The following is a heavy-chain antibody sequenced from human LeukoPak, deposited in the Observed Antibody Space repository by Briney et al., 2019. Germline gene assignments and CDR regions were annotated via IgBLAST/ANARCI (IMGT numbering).Heavy chain of an antibody. V-gene: IGHV3-53*04. Sequence: GGSLRLSCAASGFTVSSNYMSWVRQAPGKGLEWVSVIYSGGSTYYADSVKGRFTISRHNSKNTPYLQMNSLRAEDTAVYYCARDKSLISLYGMDVWGQGTTVTVSS. J-gene: IGHJ6*02. CDR3: ARDKSLISLYGMDV. CDR1: GFTVSSNY. CDR2: IYSGGST.